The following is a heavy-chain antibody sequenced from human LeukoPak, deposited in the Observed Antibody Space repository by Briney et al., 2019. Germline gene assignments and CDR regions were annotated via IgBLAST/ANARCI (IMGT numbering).Heavy chain of an antibody. CDR1: GYTFTDYY. Sequence: ASVKVSCKASGYTFTDYYMHWVRQAPGQGFEWMGWINPNDGDTNYAQKFQGRVTMTRDTSISTAHMEVSRLRSDDTAVYYCARANFLYCSSSTCLFDYWSQGTLVTVSS. CDR3: ARANFLYCSSSTCLFDY. J-gene: IGHJ4*02. CDR2: INPNDGDT. D-gene: IGHD2-2*01. V-gene: IGHV1-2*02.